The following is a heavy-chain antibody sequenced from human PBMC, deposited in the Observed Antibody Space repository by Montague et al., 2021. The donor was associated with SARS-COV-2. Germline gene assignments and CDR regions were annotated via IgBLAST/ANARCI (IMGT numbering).Heavy chain of an antibody. CDR2: IYDSGST. Sequence: ETLSLTCTVSGGSISSNNYYWDWIRQPPGKGLEWIGSIYDSGSTYYNPSLKSRVTISVDTSKNHFSLKLNSVTAADTAVYYCARRGRKLLPVATTIGGFDIWGQGTMVTVFS. CDR1: GGSISSNNYY. V-gene: IGHV4-39*02. J-gene: IGHJ3*02. D-gene: IGHD5-12*01. CDR3: ARRGRKLLPVATTIGGFDI.